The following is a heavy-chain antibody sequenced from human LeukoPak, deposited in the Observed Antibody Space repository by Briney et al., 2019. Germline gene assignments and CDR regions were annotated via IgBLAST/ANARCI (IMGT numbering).Heavy chain of an antibody. V-gene: IGHV3-30*01. J-gene: IGHJ4*02. Sequence: GRSLRLSCAASGFTFSSYAMHWVRQAPGKGLEWVAVISYDGSNKYYADSVKGRFTISRDNSKNTLYLQMNSLRAEDTAVYYCARKVPYEYWGQGTLVTVSS. CDR3: ARKVPYEY. D-gene: IGHD5-12*01. CDR1: GFTFSSYA. CDR2: ISYDGSNK.